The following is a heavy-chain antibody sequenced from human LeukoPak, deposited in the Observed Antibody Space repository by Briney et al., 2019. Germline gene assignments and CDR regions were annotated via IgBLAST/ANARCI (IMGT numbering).Heavy chain of an antibody. J-gene: IGHJ3*02. CDR2: IYYGGSNK. CDR3: ARGGGYSEDSSDLDAFDI. V-gene: IGHV3-30-3*01. CDR1: GFTFSSYD. Sequence: GGSLRLSCAASGFTFSSYDMHWVRQAPGKGLEWVAYIYYGGSNKYYADSVKGRFTISRDNAKNTLYLQMNSPRAEDTAGYYCARGGGYSEDSSDLDAFDIWGQGTMVTVSS. D-gene: IGHD3-22*01.